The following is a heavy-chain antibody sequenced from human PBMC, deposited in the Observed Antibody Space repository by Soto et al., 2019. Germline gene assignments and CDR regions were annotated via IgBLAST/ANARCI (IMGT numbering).Heavy chain of an antibody. J-gene: IGHJ5*02. CDR2: IYYSGST. D-gene: IGHD3-9*01. CDR1: GGSVSSGSYY. Sequence: SETLSLTCTVSGGSVSSGSYYWSWIRQPPGKGLEWIGYIYYSGSTNYNPSLKSRVTISVDTSKNQFSLKLSSVTAADTAVYYCARTYYDILTGYWFDPWGQGTLVNVSS. V-gene: IGHV4-61*01. CDR3: ARTYYDILTGYWFDP.